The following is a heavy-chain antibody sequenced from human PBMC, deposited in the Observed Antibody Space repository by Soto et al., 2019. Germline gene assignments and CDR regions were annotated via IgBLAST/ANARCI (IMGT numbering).Heavy chain of an antibody. V-gene: IGHV3-7*01. CDR1: GFPFISNR. J-gene: IGHJ4*02. Sequence: EVQLVESGGGLVQPGGSLGLSCAASGFPFISNRMIWVRQAPGKGLEWVAKINQDGGVRYYVDSVKARFTISRDNAKNSLYLQMNSLRAEDTAVYYCATDYQAYWGQGTLVTVSS. CDR2: INQDGGVR. D-gene: IGHD3-16*02. CDR3: ATDYQAY.